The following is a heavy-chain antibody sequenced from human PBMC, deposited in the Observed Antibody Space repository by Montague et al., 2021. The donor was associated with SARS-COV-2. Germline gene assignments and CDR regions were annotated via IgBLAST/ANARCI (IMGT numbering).Heavy chain of an antibody. D-gene: IGHD2-2*01. CDR3: ARSAYRLLSLASYYGMDV. J-gene: IGHJ6*02. CDR2: SSHRGGT. Sequence: SETLSLTCAVYGGSFSGDYWSWIRQPPGRGREWIGESSHRGGTNYNQPPNSRLTRSIDTTKNQVSLKPSSVTAADTAVYYCARSAYRLLSLASYYGMDVWGQGTTVTVSS. CDR1: GGSFSGDY. V-gene: IGHV4-34*01.